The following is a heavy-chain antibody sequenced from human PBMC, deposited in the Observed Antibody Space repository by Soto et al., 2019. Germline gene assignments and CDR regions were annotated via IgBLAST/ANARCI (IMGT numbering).Heavy chain of an antibody. J-gene: IGHJ3*01. D-gene: IGHD3-10*01. V-gene: IGHV6-1*01. CDR3: ARGNALDV. CDR1: GDSVSSDITS. CDR2: TYYRSKWFH. Sequence: QTLSLTCAISGDSVSSDITSWNWIRQSPSRGLEWLGRTYYRSKWFHDYAASVKSRITINPDTSKNQFSLELNSMTPEDTAVYYCARGNALDVWGQGTVVTVSS.